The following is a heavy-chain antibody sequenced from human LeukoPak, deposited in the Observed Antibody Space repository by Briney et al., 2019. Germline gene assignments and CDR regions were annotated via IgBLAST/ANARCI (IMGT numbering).Heavy chain of an antibody. CDR1: GLTFSDYS. CDR3: ARDHGDSDS. CDR2: IRSTGNYM. D-gene: IGHD4-17*01. V-gene: IGHV3-21*03. Sequence: GGSLRLSCVASGLTFSDYSMTWARQAPGKGLEWVSSIRSTGNYMYYADSVKGRFTVSRDNAKNSLYLQMSSLRAEDTALYYCARDHGDSDSWGQGTLVTVSS. J-gene: IGHJ4*02.